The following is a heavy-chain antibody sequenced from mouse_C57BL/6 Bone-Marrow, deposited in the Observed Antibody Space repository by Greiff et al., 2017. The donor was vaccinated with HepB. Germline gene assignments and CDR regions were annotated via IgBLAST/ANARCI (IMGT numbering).Heavy chain of an antibody. CDR2: ISYSGST. CDR1: GYSITSDY. J-gene: IGHJ1*03. V-gene: IGHV3-8*01. D-gene: IGHD2-1*01. CDR3: ARKEYGNYWYFDV. Sequence: EVKLVESGPGLAKPSQTLSLTCSVTGYSITSDYWNWIRKFPGNKLEYMGYISYSGSTYYNPSLKSRISITRDTSKNQYYLQLNSVTTEDTATYYCARKEYGNYWYFDVWGTGTTVTVSS.